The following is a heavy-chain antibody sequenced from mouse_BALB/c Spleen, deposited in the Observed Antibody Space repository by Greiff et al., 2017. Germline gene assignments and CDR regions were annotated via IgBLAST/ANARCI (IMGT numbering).Heavy chain of an antibody. J-gene: IGHJ2*01. CDR2: IYPGGGYT. CDR1: GYTFTNYW. V-gene: IGHV1-63*02. CDR3: ARDSYFDY. Sequence: VKLQESGAELVRPGTSVKISCKASGYTFTNYWLGWVKQRPGHGLEWIGDIYPGGGYTNYNEKFKGKATLTADTSSSTAYMQLSSLTSEDSAVYFCARDSYFDYWGQGTTLTVSS.